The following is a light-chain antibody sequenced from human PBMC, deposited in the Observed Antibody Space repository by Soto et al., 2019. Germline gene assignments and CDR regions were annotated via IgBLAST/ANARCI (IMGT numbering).Light chain of an antibody. CDR2: GAS. V-gene: IGKV3-15*01. CDR3: QQYNNWPVA. J-gene: IGKJ1*01. CDR1: QSVSSK. Sequence: EIVMTQSPDTLSVSPGERATLSCRASQSVSSKLAWYQQKPGQAPRLLIYGASTRASGIPARFSGSGSGTEFTLTISSLQSEDFAVYYCQQYNNWPVAFGQGTKVEIK.